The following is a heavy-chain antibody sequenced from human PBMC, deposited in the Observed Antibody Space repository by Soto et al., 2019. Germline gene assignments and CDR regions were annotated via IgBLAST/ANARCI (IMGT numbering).Heavy chain of an antibody. Sequence: GGSLRLSCAASGFTFSSYAMSWVRQAPGKGLEWVSAISGSGGSTYYADSVKGRFTISRDNSKNTLYLQMNSLRAEDTAVYYCAKDNDQEGGGAVAGTVYWGQGTLVTVSS. V-gene: IGHV3-23*01. CDR2: ISGSGGST. D-gene: IGHD6-19*01. CDR1: GFTFSSYA. J-gene: IGHJ4*02. CDR3: AKDNDQEGGGAVAGTVY.